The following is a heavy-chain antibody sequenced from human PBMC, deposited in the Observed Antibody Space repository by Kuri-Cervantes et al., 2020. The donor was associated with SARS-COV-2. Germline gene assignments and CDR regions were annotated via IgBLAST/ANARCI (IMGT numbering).Heavy chain of an antibody. CDR3: ASGVLKPTQSYYMDV. CDR1: GYTFTGYY. D-gene: IGHD1-1*01. CDR2: INPNSGGT. J-gene: IGHJ6*03. Sequence: ASVKVSCKASGYTFTGYYMHWVRQAPGQGLEWMGWINPNSGGTNYAQKFQGRVTMTRDTSISTAYMELSRLRSDDTAVYYCASGVLKPTQSYYMDVWGKGTTVTVSS. V-gene: IGHV1-2*02.